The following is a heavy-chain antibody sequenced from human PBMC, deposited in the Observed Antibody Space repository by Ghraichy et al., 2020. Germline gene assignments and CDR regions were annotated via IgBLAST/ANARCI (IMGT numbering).Heavy chain of an antibody. Sequence: SETLSLTCTVSAGSIRSGDYYWSWIRQPPGKGLEWIGYIYYSGSTYYNPSLNSRLTMSVDMSKNHFSLRLTSVTAADTAVYYCARTQRRQRQSFDYWGQGALVTVSS. CDR1: AGSIRSGDYY. J-gene: IGHJ4*02. CDR2: IYYSGST. CDR3: ARTQRRQRQSFDY. V-gene: IGHV4-30-4*01. D-gene: IGHD1-1*01.